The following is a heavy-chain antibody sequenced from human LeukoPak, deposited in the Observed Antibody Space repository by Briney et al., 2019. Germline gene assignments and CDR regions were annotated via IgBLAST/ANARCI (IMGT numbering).Heavy chain of an antibody. CDR3: ASRLAVAGTIPDY. Sequence: SVKVSCKASRGPFSSYAISWVRQAPGQGLEWMGRIIPILGIANYAQKFQGRVTITADKSTSTAYMELSSLRSEDTAVYYCASRLAVAGTIPDYWGQGTLVTVSS. CDR1: RGPFSSYA. J-gene: IGHJ4*02. D-gene: IGHD6-19*01. V-gene: IGHV1-69*04. CDR2: IIPILGIA.